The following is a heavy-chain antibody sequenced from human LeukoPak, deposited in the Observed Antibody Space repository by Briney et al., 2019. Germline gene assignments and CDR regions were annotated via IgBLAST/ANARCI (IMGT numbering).Heavy chain of an antibody. CDR3: AKRGHRVVAASRNYYYYMDV. V-gene: IGHV3-30*02. J-gene: IGHJ6*03. Sequence: PGGSLRLSCAASGFTFSSYGMRWVRQAPGKGLEWVAFIRYDGSNKYYADSVKGRFTISRDNSKNTLYLQMNSLRAEDTAVYYCAKRGHRVVAASRNYYYYMDVWSKGTTVTISS. D-gene: IGHD2-15*01. CDR1: GFTFSSYG. CDR2: IRYDGSNK.